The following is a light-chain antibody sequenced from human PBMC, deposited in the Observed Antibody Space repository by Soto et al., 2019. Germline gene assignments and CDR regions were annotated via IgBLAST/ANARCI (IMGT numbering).Light chain of an antibody. CDR3: QQYDSTPLG. J-gene: IGKJ3*01. V-gene: IGKV4-1*01. CDR1: QSVLYSSNNKNY. CDR2: WAS. Sequence: DIVMTQSPDSLAVSLGERATINCKSSQSVLYSSNNKNYLAWYQQKPGQPPKLLIYWASTRESGVPDRFSGSGSGTDFTLTISSLQAEEVAVYYCQQYDSTPLGFGPGNRVEFK.